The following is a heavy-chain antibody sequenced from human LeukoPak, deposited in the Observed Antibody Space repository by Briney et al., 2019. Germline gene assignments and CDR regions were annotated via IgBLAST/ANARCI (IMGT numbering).Heavy chain of an antibody. D-gene: IGHD3-22*01. V-gene: IGHV3-21*01. CDR2: ISSSSSYI. J-gene: IGHJ5*02. CDR3: ASTTYYYDSSGYTSVWFDP. CDR1: GFTLSSYS. Sequence: GGSLRPSCAASGFTLSSYSINWVRQAPRRGLGWVSSISSSSSYIYYADSVKGRFTISRDNAKNSLYLQMNSLRAEDTAVYYCASTTYYYDSSGYTSVWFDPWGQGTLVTVSS.